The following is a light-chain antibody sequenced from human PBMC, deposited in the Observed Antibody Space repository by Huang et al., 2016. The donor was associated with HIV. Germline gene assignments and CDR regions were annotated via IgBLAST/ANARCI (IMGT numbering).Light chain of an antibody. Sequence: EVVMTQSSVTLSVSPGERATLSCRASQSVNNKLARFQQKPGQAPRLLIHDASIRATGSPDRVSGSGSGTEFTLTISSLQSEDFAVYYCQQYNNWPPWTFGQGTKVEIK. CDR3: QQYNNWPPWT. CDR1: QSVNNK. J-gene: IGKJ1*01. V-gene: IGKV3-15*01. CDR2: DAS.